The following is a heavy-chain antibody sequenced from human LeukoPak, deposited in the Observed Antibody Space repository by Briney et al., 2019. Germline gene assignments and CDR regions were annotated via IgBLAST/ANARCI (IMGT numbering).Heavy chain of an antibody. CDR1: GFTFSSYG. CDR2: ISYDGSNK. V-gene: IGHV3-30*18. Sequence: PGRSLRLSCAASGFTFSSYGMHWVRQAPGKGLEWVAVISYDGSNKYYADSVKGRFTISRDNSKNTLYLQMSSLRAEDTAVYYCAKVAGIRTTAFDYWGQGTLVTVSS. D-gene: IGHD1-14*01. CDR3: AKVAGIRTTAFDY. J-gene: IGHJ4*02.